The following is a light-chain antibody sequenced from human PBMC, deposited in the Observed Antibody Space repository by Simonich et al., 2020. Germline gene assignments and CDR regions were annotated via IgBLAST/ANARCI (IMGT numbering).Light chain of an antibody. CDR1: QGISSA. CDR2: DAS. J-gene: IGKJ3*01. Sequence: AIQLTQSPSSLSASVGDRVTITCRTSQGISSALAWYQQKPGKAPKLLIYDASILESGDPSRFSGSGSGTDFTLTISSLQPEDFATYYCQQFNSYPFTFGPGTKVDIK. V-gene: IGKV1-13*02. CDR3: QQFNSYPFT.